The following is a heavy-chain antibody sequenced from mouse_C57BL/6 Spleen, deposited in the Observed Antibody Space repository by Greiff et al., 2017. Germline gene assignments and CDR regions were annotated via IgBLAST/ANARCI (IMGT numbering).Heavy chain of an antibody. V-gene: IGHV1-7*01. CDR1: GYTFTRYW. J-gene: IGHJ3*01. Sequence: QVQLQQSGAELANPGASVKLSCKASGYTFTRYWMHWVKPRPGQGLEWIGYINPSSGYTKYNQKFKDKATLTADKSSSTAYMQLSSLTYEDSAVYYCARSDITTVEAWFAYWGQGTLVTVSA. CDR2: INPSSGYT. CDR3: ARSDITTVEAWFAY. D-gene: IGHD1-1*01.